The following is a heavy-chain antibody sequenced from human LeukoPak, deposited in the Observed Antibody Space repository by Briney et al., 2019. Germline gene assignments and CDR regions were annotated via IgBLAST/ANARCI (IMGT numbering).Heavy chain of an antibody. V-gene: IGHV3-7*03. CDR1: GFTFSNYW. Sequence: GGPLRLSCAASGFTFSNYWMSWVRQAPGKGLEWVANIKQDGSEKYYVDSVKGRFTIFRDGAKNSLYLQMNSLRAEDTAVYYCARKAYGMDVWGKGTTVTVSS. CDR3: ARKAYGMDV. CDR2: IKQDGSEK. J-gene: IGHJ6*04.